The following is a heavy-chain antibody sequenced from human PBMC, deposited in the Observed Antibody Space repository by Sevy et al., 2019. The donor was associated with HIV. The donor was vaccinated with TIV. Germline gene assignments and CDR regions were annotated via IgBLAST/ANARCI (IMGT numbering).Heavy chain of an antibody. Sequence: SETLSLTCSVSGGSISGRSYYWGWIRQPPGKGLEWIGNIYHTGSTYYNPSLKSRVTVSLDTSKKQFSLNLTSVTAADTAAYYCHLSLGYSYALDYWSQGTLVTVSS. V-gene: IGHV4-39*01. D-gene: IGHD5-18*01. CDR2: IYHTGST. CDR3: HLSLGYSYALDY. CDR1: GGSISGRSYY. J-gene: IGHJ4*02.